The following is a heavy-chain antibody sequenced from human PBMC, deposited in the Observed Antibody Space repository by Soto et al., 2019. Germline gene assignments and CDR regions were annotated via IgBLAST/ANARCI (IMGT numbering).Heavy chain of an antibody. J-gene: IGHJ3*02. CDR2: IIPILGIA. CDR1: GGTFSSYT. D-gene: IGHD4-17*01. CDR3: ASPRGYGDYVGAFDI. V-gene: IGHV1-69*02. Sequence: GASVKVSCKASGGTFSSYTISWVRQAPGQGLEWMGRIIPILGIANYAQKFQGRVTITADKSTSTAYMELSSLRSEDTAVYYCASPRGYGDYVGAFDIWGQGTMVTVSS.